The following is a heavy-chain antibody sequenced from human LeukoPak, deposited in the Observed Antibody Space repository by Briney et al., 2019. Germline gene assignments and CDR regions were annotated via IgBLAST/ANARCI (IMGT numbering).Heavy chain of an antibody. CDR3: ARGRNDILTGFLNYYYGMDV. CDR2: ISSSSSYI. D-gene: IGHD3-9*01. CDR1: GFTFSSYS. Sequence: GGSLRLSCAASGFTFSSYSMNWVRQAPGKGLEWVSSISSSSSYIYYAGSVKGRFTISRDNAKNSLYLQMNSLRAEDTAVYYCARGRNDILTGFLNYYYGMDVWGQGTTVTVSS. V-gene: IGHV3-21*01. J-gene: IGHJ6*02.